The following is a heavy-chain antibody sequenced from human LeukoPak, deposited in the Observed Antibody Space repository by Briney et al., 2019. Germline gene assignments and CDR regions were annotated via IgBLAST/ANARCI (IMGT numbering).Heavy chain of an antibody. CDR1: GFTFSSYG. J-gene: IGHJ4*02. CDR2: IRYDGSHK. CDR3: ATQGAMTYYFDY. V-gene: IGHV3-30*02. D-gene: IGHD3-16*01. Sequence: GGSLRLSCAASGFTFSSYGMHWVRQAPGKGLEWVAFIRYDGSHKYYADSVKGRFTISRDNSKNTLYLQMNSLRAEDTAVYYCATQGAMTYYFDYWGQGTLVTVSS.